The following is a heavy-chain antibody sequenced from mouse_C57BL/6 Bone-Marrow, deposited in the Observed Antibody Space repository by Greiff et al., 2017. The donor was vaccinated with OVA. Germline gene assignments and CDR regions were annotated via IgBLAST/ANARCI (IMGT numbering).Heavy chain of an antibody. CDR1: GYTFTSYW. CDR3: ASDYYGSSYRYFDV. CDR2: IHPNSGST. Sequence: QVQLQQPGAELVKPGASVKLSCKASGYTFTSYWMHWVKQRPGQGLEWIGMIHPNSGSTNYNEKFKSKATLTVDKSSSTAYMQLSSLTSEDSAVYYCASDYYGSSYRYFDVWGTGTTVTVSS. V-gene: IGHV1-64*01. J-gene: IGHJ1*03. D-gene: IGHD1-1*01.